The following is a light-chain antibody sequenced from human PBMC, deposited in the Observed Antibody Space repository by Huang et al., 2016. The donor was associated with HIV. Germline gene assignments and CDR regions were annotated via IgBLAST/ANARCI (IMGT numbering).Light chain of an antibody. J-gene: IGKJ1*01. V-gene: IGKV1-5*03. CDR2: KAS. CDR1: QTVTWW. Sequence: DIQMTQSPSTLSASVGDRVTSTCRASQTVTWWLAWYQQKPGKAPKVLIYKASSLQSGVPSRFIGSGSETEFTLTINSLQPDDFATYYCQQYNTYPWTFGQGTKVEI. CDR3: QQYNTYPWT.